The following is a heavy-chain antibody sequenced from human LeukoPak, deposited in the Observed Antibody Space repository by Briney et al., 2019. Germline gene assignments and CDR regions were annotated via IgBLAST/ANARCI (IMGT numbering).Heavy chain of an antibody. CDR2: IIPIFGTA. V-gene: IGHV1-69*13. J-gene: IGHJ6*03. CDR1: GGTFSSYA. CDR3: ASGGDYYGSGDYYYYMDV. D-gene: IGHD3-10*01. Sequence: ASVKVSCKASGGTFSSYAINWVRQAPGQGLEWMGGIIPIFGTANYAQKFQGRVTITADESTSTAYMELSSLRSEDTAVYYCASGGDYYGSGDYYYYMDVWGKGTTVTVSS.